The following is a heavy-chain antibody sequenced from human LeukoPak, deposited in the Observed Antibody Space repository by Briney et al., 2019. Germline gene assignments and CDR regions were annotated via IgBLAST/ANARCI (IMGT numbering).Heavy chain of an antibody. Sequence: GASLRLSCAASGFTFSDSGMHWVRQAPGKGLEWVAIISFDGSRRFYADSVRGRFTISRDNAKNTLYLQMNTLRVEDTAVYYCTRDLMDYDVSTGLHHYYMDVWGQGTTVTVSS. J-gene: IGHJ6*02. D-gene: IGHD3-9*01. V-gene: IGHV3-30*03. CDR3: TRDLMDYDVSTGLHHYYMDV. CDR1: GFTFSDSG. CDR2: ISFDGSRR.